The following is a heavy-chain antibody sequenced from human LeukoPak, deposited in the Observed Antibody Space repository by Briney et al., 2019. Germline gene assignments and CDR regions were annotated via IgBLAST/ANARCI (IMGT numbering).Heavy chain of an antibody. CDR1: GASIRSYY. D-gene: IGHD6-13*01. CDR3: AKEGAAPGPDFDH. V-gene: IGHV4-4*07. J-gene: IGHJ4*02. Sequence: SETLSLTCTVSGASIRSYYWSWIRQPAGKGLEWIGRIVPSGSTNYNPSLKSRVTMSVDTSKNQFSLKLSSVAAADAAVYYCAKEGAAPGPDFDHWGQGTLVTVSS. CDR2: IVPSGST.